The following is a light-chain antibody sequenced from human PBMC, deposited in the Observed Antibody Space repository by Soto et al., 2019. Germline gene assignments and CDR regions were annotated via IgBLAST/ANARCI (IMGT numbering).Light chain of an antibody. CDR1: SSDVGSYNR. CDR3: GTWDSSLSAVV. CDR2: DNN. Sequence: QSALTQPPSVSGSPGQSVTISCTGTSSDVGSYNRLSWYQQPPGTAPKLIIYDNNKRPSGIPDRFSGSKSGTSATLGITGLQTGDEADYYCGTWDSSLSAVVFGGGTKLTVL. J-gene: IGLJ2*01. V-gene: IGLV1-51*01.